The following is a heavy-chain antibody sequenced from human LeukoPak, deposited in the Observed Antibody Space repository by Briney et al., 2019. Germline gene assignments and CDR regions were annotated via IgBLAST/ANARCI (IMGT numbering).Heavy chain of an antibody. V-gene: IGHV1-2*06. CDR3: AREYDFWSGYYKD. Sequence: ASVKVSCKASGYTFTGYYMHWVRQAPGQGLEWMGRINPNSGGTNYAQKFQGRVTMTRDTSISTAYMELSRLRSDDTAVYYCAREYDFWSGYYKDRGQGTLVTVSS. CDR2: INPNSGGT. CDR1: GYTFTGYY. D-gene: IGHD3-3*01. J-gene: IGHJ4*02.